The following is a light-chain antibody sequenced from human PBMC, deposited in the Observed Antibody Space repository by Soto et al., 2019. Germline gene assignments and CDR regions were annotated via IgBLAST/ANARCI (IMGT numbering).Light chain of an antibody. CDR1: SSDIGDYNY. V-gene: IGLV2-14*01. J-gene: IGLJ1*01. CDR3: CSYTSSITYV. Sequence: QSALTQPASMSGSPGQSITISCTGTSSDIGDYNYVSWYQQRPDEAPKLVIYDVNSRPSGVSDRFSGSKSGNTASLTISGLQTEDEADYYCCSYTSSITYVFGTGTQLTVL. CDR2: DVN.